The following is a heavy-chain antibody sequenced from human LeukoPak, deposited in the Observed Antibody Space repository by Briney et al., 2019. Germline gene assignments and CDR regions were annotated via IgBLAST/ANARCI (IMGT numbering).Heavy chain of an antibody. CDR1: GYTFTGYY. CDR3: ARLSSSWFMKGRSFDY. V-gene: IGHV1-2*02. D-gene: IGHD6-13*01. J-gene: IGHJ4*02. Sequence: ASVKVSCKASGYTFTGYYMHWVRQAPGQGLEWMGWINPNSGGTNYAQKFQGRVTMTRDTSISTAYMELSRLRSDDTAVYYCARLSSSWFMKGRSFDYWGQGTLVTVSS. CDR2: INPNSGGT.